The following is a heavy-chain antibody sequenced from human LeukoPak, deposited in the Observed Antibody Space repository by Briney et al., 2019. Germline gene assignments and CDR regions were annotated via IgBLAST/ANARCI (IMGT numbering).Heavy chain of an antibody. D-gene: IGHD5-18*01. Sequence: GGSLRLSCAASGFTFSNYWMNWVRQAPGKGLEWVANIRQDGSEKHYVDSVKGRFTMSRDNAKNSLYLQMNSLRAEDTAVYYCARILVSSGGYSYGYDFWGQGALVTVSS. J-gene: IGHJ4*02. V-gene: IGHV3-7*01. CDR1: GFTFSNYW. CDR2: IRQDGSEK. CDR3: ARILVSSGGYSYGYDF.